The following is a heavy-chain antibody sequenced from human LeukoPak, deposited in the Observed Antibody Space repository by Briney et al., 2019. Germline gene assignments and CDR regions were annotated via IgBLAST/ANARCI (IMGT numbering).Heavy chain of an antibody. Sequence: SQTLSLTCTISGDSVSSNSATWTWIRQSPSRGLEWLGRTYYRSKWYNDYAVSVKSRITINPDTSRNQFSLQLNSVTPEDTAVYYCARGSSSNSWYFDYWGQGTLVTVSS. CDR1: GDSVSSNSAT. CDR3: ARGSSSNSWYFDY. D-gene: IGHD6-13*01. J-gene: IGHJ4*02. CDR2: TYYRSKWYN. V-gene: IGHV6-1*01.